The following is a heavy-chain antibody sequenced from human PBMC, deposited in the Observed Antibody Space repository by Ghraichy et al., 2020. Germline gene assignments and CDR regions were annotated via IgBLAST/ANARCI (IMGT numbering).Heavy chain of an antibody. V-gene: IGHV6-1*01. Sequence: SQTLSLTCAISGDSVSSNSAAWNWIRQSPSRGLEWLGRTYYRSTWYNDYAKSVKSRMTINPDTSKNQFSLQLNSVTPEDTAMYFCARVGDYGDHFDYWGQGTLVTVSS. CDR3: ARVGDYGDHFDY. J-gene: IGHJ4*02. D-gene: IGHD4/OR15-4a*01. CDR2: TYYRSTWYN. CDR1: GDSVSSNSAA.